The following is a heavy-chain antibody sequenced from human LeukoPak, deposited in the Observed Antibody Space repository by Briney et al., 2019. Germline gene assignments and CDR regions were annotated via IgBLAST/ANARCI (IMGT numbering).Heavy chain of an antibody. V-gene: IGHV3-43*02. CDR2: ISGDGVST. Sequence: GGSLRLSCVASGLPIGDFAMHWVRQAPGKGLERVSLISGDGVSTFYADSVKGRFSISRDNSKNSLSLEMNSLRTEDTAMYYCARESGKFDYWGQGTLVAVSS. J-gene: IGHJ4*02. CDR1: GLPIGDFA. CDR3: ARESGKFDY.